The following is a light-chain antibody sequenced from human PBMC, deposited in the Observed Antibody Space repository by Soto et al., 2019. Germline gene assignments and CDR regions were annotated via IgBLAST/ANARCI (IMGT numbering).Light chain of an antibody. J-gene: IGKJ3*01. V-gene: IGKV3-11*01. CDR2: DAS. CDR3: QQRSNGPPEVT. Sequence: EIVLTQSPDTLSLSPGERATLSCRASQSVRSSLAWYQQKPGQAPRLLIYDASNRATGIPARFSGSGSGTDFTLTISSLEPEDFAFYSCQQRSNGPPEVTSAPGPKGDIK. CDR1: QSVRSS.